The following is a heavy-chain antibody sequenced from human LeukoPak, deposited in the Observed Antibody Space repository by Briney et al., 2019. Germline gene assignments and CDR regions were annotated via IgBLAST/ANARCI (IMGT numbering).Heavy chain of an antibody. D-gene: IGHD3-22*01. CDR1: GYTFTSYY. J-gene: IGHJ4*02. V-gene: IGHV1-46*03. CDR2: INPSGGST. Sequence: ASVKVSCKASGYTFTSYYMHWVRQAPGQGLEWMGIINPSGGSTSYAQKFQGRVTMTRDTSTSTVHMELSSLRSEDTAVYYCARYDRERGFDYWGQGTLVTVSS. CDR3: ARYDRERGFDY.